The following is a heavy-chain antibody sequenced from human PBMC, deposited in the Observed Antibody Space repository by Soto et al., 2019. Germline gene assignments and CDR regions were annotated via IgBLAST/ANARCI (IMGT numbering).Heavy chain of an antibody. V-gene: IGHV3-66*01. CDR1: GFTVSSNY. Sequence: GGSLSLSCAASGFTVSSNYMSWVRQAPGKGLEWVSVIFSGGSTYYADSVKGRFTISSDNSKNTLYLQMNSLRAEDTAVYYCASSIGDYGAFDIWGQGTMVTVSS. CDR3: ASSIGDYGAFDI. J-gene: IGHJ3*02. CDR2: IFSGGST. D-gene: IGHD4-17*01.